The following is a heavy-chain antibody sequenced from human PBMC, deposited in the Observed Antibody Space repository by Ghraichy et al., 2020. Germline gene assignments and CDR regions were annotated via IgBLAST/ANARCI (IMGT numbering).Heavy chain of an antibody. CDR1: GYSFTSYW. J-gene: IGHJ6*02. V-gene: IGHV5-51*01. CDR2: IYPGDSDT. CDR3: ARLSPPVGNPWELADHQASYYYYGMDV. Sequence: GESLNISCKGSGYSFTSYWIGWVRQMPGKGLEWMGIIYPGDSDTRYSPSFQGQVTISADKSISTAYLQWSSLKASDTAMYYCARLSPPVGNPWELADHQASYYYYGMDVWGQGTTVTVSS. D-gene: IGHD1-26*01.